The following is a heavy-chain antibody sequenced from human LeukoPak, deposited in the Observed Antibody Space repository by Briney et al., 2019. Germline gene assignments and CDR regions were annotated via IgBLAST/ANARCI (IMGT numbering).Heavy chain of an antibody. CDR2: INHSGST. V-gene: IGHV4-34*01. J-gene: IGHJ5*02. Sequence: SETLSLICAVYGGSFSGYYWSWIRQPPGKGLEWIGEINHSGSTNYNPSLKSRVTISVDTSKNQFSLKLSSVTAADTAVYYCARVNRYLGWLVRSVPWFDPWGQGTLVTVSS. CDR1: GGSFSGYY. CDR3: ARVNRYLGWLVRSVPWFDP. D-gene: IGHD6-19*01.